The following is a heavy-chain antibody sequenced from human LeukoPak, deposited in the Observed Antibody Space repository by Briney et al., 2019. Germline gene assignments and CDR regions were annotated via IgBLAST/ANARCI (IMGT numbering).Heavy chain of an antibody. D-gene: IGHD2-8*01. CDR2: ISVSGAST. CDR1: GFTFNKYG. Sequence: LAGGSLRLSCAASGFTFNKYGMSWVRQAPGKGLEWVSAISVSGASTYYADSVKGRFTISRDNSKNMLYLQMNSLRADDTAVYYCAKWYCTTSTCYYDSWGQGTLVTVSS. V-gene: IGHV3-23*01. J-gene: IGHJ5*01. CDR3: AKWYCTTSTCYYDS.